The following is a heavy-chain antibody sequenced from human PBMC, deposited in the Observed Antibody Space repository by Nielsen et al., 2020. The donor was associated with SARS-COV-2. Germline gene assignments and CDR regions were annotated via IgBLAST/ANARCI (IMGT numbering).Heavy chain of an antibody. CDR2: IWYDGSNK. V-gene: IGHV3-33*01. Sequence: VRQAPGKGLEWVAVIWYDGSNKYYADSVKGRFTISRDNSKNTLYLQMNSLRAEDTAVYYCARDLRIGWFGDYYYMDVWGKGTTVTVSS. CDR3: ARDLRIGWFGDYYYMDV. D-gene: IGHD3-10*01. J-gene: IGHJ6*03.